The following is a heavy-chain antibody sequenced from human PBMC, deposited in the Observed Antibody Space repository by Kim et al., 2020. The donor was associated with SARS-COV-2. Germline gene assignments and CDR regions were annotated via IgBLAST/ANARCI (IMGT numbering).Heavy chain of an antibody. Sequence: SETLSLTCTVSGGSISSYYWSWIRQPPGKGLEWIGYIYYSGSTNYNPSLKSRVTISVDTSKNQFSLKLSSVTAADTAVYYCARDLSGGSYRYFDYWGQGTLVTVSS. V-gene: IGHV4-59*13. J-gene: IGHJ4*02. CDR2: IYYSGST. D-gene: IGHD1-26*01. CDR3: ARDLSGGSYRYFDY. CDR1: GGSISSYY.